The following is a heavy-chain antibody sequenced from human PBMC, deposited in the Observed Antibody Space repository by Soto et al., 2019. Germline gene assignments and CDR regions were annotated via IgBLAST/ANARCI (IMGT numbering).Heavy chain of an antibody. V-gene: IGHV1-69*13. CDR2: IIPIFGTA. Sequence: SVKVSCKASGGTFSSYAISWVRQAPGQGLEWMGGIIPIFGTANYAQKFQSRVTITADESTSTAYMELSSLRSEDTAVYYCARDAGYCSSTSCSEFDPWGQGTLVTVSS. J-gene: IGHJ5*02. CDR3: ARDAGYCSSTSCSEFDP. D-gene: IGHD2-2*01. CDR1: GGTFSSYA.